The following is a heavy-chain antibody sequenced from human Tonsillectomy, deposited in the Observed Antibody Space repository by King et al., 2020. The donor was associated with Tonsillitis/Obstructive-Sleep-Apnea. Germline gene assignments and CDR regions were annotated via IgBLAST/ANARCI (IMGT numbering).Heavy chain of an antibody. J-gene: IGHJ4*02. V-gene: IGHV2-5*02. CDR2: IYWDDDK. D-gene: IGHD4-17*01. CDR3: AHRPDYGDYSTFDY. CDR1: GFSLSTSGVG. Sequence: TLKESGPTLVKPTQTLTLTCTFSGFSLSTSGVGVGWIRQPPGKALAWLGLIYWDDDKRYRPSLNHRLTITKDTSKNQVVLKNTHMDPVDTATYYCAHRPDYGDYSTFDYWGLGTLVTVSS.